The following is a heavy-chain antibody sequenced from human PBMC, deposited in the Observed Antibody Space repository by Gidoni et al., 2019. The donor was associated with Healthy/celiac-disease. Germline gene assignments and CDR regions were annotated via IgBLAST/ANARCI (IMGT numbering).Heavy chain of an antibody. CDR3: ARESVVVVAAFFDY. Sequence: EVQLVESGGGLVKPGGSLSLSCAASGFTFSSYSMNWVRQAQGKGLECVSSISSSSSYIYYADSVKGRFTISRDNAKNSLYLQMNSLRAEDTAVYYCARESVVVVAAFFDYWGQGTLVTVSS. V-gene: IGHV3-21*01. CDR2: ISSSSSYI. J-gene: IGHJ4*02. CDR1: GFTFSSYS. D-gene: IGHD2-15*01.